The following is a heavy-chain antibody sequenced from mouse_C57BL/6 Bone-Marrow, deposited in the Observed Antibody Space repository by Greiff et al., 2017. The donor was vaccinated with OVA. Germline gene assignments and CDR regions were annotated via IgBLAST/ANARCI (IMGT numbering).Heavy chain of an antibody. CDR2: ISDGGSYT. CDR3: ARVVLRGVDY. Sequence: EVQRVESGGGLVKPGGSLKLSCAASGFTFSSYAMSWVRQTPEKRLEWVATISDGGSYTYYPDNVTGRFTISRDNAKNNLYLQMSQLKSEDTAMYYCARVVLRGVDYWGQGTTLTVSS. V-gene: IGHV5-4*01. CDR1: GFTFSSYA. D-gene: IGHD2-4*01. J-gene: IGHJ2*01.